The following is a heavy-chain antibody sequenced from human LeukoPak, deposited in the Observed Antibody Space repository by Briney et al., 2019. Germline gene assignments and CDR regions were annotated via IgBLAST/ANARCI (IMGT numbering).Heavy chain of an antibody. CDR3: ARVAEYSNYVLEYFQH. V-gene: IGHV1-18*01. D-gene: IGHD4-11*01. J-gene: IGHJ1*01. CDR2: ISAYNGNT. CDR1: GYTFTSYG. Sequence: ASVKVSCKASGYTFTSYGISWVRQAPGQGLEWMGWISAYNGNTNYAQKLQGRVTMTTDTSTSTAYMELRSLRSDDTAVYYCARVAEYSNYVLEYFQHWGQGTLVTVSS.